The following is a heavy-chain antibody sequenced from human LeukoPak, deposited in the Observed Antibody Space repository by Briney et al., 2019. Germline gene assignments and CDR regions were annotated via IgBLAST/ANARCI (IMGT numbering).Heavy chain of an antibody. V-gene: IGHV3-48*01. Sequence: PGGSLRLSCAASGFTVGTNYMSWVRQAPGRGLEGVSYISSTSSTIYYADSVKGRFTISGDNAKNSLYLQMNSLRAEDTAVYYCARGHGGYYSDSSGPVDYWGQGTLVTVSS. CDR1: GFTVGTNY. CDR2: ISSTSSTI. CDR3: ARGHGGYYSDSSGPVDY. D-gene: IGHD3-22*01. J-gene: IGHJ4*02.